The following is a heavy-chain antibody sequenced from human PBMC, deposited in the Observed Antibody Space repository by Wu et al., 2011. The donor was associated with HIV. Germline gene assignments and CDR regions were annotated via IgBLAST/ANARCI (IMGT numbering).Heavy chain of an antibody. CDR1: GSTLSRYT. J-gene: IGHJ6*04. Sequence: QFQLVQSGSEVKKPGSSVKVSCKAPGSTLSRYTINWVRQAPGQGLEWMGAVIPVLSTSYYAQDFQGRVTISTDEYTTTRLHGVERLRSEDTAVYYCTVGVGARYYYGVDVWAKGTDGPPSPQ. CDR2: VIPVLSTS. D-gene: IGHD3-16*01. CDR3: TVGVGARYYYGVDV. V-gene: IGHV1-69*16.